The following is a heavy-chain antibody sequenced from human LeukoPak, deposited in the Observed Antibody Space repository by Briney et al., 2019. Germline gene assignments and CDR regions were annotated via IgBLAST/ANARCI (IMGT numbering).Heavy chain of an antibody. CDR2: IIPIFGTA. CDR3: ARVPYTGYSSGWYGYYFDY. J-gene: IGHJ4*02. CDR1: GGTFSSYA. D-gene: IGHD6-19*01. V-gene: IGHV1-69*05. Sequence: GSSVKVSCKASGGTFSSYAISWVRQAPGQGLEWMGRIIPIFGTANYAQKFQGRVTMTRDTSTSTVYMELSSLRSEDTAVYYCARVPYTGYSSGWYGYYFDYWGQGTLVTVSS.